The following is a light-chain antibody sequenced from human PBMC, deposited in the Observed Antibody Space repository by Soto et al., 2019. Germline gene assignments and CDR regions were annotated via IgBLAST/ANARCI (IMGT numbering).Light chain of an antibody. CDR1: QGITNY. CDR2: AAS. V-gene: IGKV3D-15*01. J-gene: IGKJ4*01. CDR3: QHYSGWPVT. Sequence: EIEMTQSPATLSASPGERATLSCRASQGITNYLTWYQQKPGQPTRLLNSAASIRATGISDRFSGRASETDFPPTSNRLEPEDSPVYYCQHYSGWPVTFGGGTKVDIK.